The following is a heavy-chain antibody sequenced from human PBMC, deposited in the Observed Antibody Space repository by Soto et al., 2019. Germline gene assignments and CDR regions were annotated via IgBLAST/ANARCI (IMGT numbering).Heavy chain of an antibody. D-gene: IGHD6-13*01. V-gene: IGHV4-59*12. CDR3: ERGRVAAAGKGFDY. Sequence: SETLSLTCTVSGGSISSYYWSWIRQPPGKGLEWIGYIYYSGSTNYNPSLKSRVTISVDTSKNQFSLKLSSVTAADTAVYYCERGRVAAAGKGFDYWGQGTLVTAPQ. CDR1: GGSISSYY. CDR2: IYYSGST. J-gene: IGHJ4*02.